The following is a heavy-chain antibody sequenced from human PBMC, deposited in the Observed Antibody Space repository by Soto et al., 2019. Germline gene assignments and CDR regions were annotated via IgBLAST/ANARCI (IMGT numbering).Heavy chain of an antibody. CDR2: INPNSGDT. Sequence: QVQLVQSGAEVKRPGASLKVSCKASGYSFTDYYLHWVRQAPGQGLEWVGWINPNSGDTNLAQKFQGRVSITADKSTSTAYMDLSSLRSDDTAVYYCARVRVIRGVIPSHFGLWGQGTLVTVSS. D-gene: IGHD3-10*01. CDR3: ARVRVIRGVIPSHFGL. J-gene: IGHJ4*02. V-gene: IGHV1-2*02. CDR1: GYSFTDYY.